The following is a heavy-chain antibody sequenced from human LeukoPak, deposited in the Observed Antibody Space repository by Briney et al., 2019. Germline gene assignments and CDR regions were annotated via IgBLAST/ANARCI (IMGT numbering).Heavy chain of an antibody. V-gene: IGHV1-18*01. CDR3: ARGGRISGIYLFDP. D-gene: IGHD3-10*01. CDR1: GYTFTSYG. CDR2: ISAYNGNT. J-gene: IGHJ5*02. Sequence: ASVKVSCKASGYTFTSYGISGVRQAPGQGLEWMGWISAYNGNTNYAQKLQGRVTTTTDTSTSTAYMELRSLRSDDTAVYYCARGGRISGIYLFDPWGQGTLVTVSS.